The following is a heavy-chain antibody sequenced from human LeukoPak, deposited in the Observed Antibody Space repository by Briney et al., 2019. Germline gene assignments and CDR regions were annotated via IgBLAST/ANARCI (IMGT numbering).Heavy chain of an antibody. CDR1: GGSLSSYF. Sequence: PSETLSLTCTVSGGSLSSYFWSCIRQPPGKGLEWIVYIYYSGSTNYNPSLKSRVTIPVDTSKTQISLKLSSVTAADTAVYYCARQPSSWFTSFDSWGQGTLVTVSS. D-gene: IGHD6-13*01. J-gene: IGHJ4*02. V-gene: IGHV4-59*01. CDR2: IYYSGST. CDR3: ARQPSSWFTSFDS.